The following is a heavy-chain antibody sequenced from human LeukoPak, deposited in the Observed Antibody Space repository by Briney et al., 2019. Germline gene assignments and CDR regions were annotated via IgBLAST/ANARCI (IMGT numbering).Heavy chain of an antibody. CDR1: GFTFSSYA. CDR3: AKDSSPVYYYYGMDV. Sequence: GGSLSLSCAASGFTFSSYAMSWVRQAPGKGLEWVSAISGSGGSTYYADSVKGRFTISRDNSKNTLYLQMNSLRAEDTAVYYCAKDSSPVYYYYGMDVWGQGTTVTVSS. J-gene: IGHJ6*02. V-gene: IGHV3-23*01. D-gene: IGHD6-13*01. CDR2: ISGSGGST.